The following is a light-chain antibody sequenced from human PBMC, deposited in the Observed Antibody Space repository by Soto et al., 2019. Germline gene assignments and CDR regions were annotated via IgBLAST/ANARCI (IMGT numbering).Light chain of an antibody. Sequence: EIVLTQSPDTLSLSPGERATLSCRASQSISSNLAWFQQKPGQAPRLLIFGASTRATGSPARFSGSGSGTEFTLTITGLQSEDFAVYYCQQYNNWPPWTFGQGTKVDIK. CDR3: QQYNNWPPWT. CDR2: GAS. CDR1: QSISSN. J-gene: IGKJ1*01. V-gene: IGKV3-15*01.